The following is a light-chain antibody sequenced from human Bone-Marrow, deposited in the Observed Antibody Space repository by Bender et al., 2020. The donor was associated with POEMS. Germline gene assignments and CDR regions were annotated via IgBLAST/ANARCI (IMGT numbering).Light chain of an antibody. Sequence: QSVLTQPPSASGTPGQRGTISCSGSDSNIGSNYVYWYQQFPGTAPKLIMYRNNRRASGVPDRFSGSKSGTSASLTISGLRSEDEADYYCSSYAVTNTLVFGGGTKLTVL. V-gene: IGLV1-47*01. CDR3: SSYAVTNTLV. J-gene: IGLJ2*01. CDR2: RNN. CDR1: DSNIGSNY.